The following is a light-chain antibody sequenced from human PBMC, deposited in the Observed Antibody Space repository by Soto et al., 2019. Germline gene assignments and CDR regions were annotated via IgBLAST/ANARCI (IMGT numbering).Light chain of an antibody. J-gene: IGLJ2*01. CDR2: GNT. CDR3: QSYDNSLSAL. CDR1: SSNIGAGHN. V-gene: IGLV1-40*01. Sequence: QSVLTQPPSVSGAPGQRVTISCTGRSSNIGAGHNVHWYQQLPGTAPKLLIYGNTNLPSGVPDRFSGSKSGTSASLAITGLQAEDEADYYCQSYDNSLSALFGGGTKLTVL.